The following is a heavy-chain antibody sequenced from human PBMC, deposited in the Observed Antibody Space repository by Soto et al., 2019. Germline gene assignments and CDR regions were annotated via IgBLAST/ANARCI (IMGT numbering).Heavy chain of an antibody. V-gene: IGHV4-34*01. J-gene: IGHJ6*02. CDR1: GGSFSGYY. Sequence: PSETLSLTCAVYGGSFSGYYWSWIRQPPGKGLEWIGEINHSGSTNYNPSLKSRVTISVDTSKNQFSLKLSSVTAADTAVYYCARGPAGNYYYYGTVVWYPGTTLTV. CDR2: INHSGST. CDR3: ARGPAGNYYYYGTVV.